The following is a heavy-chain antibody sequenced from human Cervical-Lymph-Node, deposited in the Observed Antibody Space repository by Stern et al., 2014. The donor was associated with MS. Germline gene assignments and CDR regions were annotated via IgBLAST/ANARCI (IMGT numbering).Heavy chain of an antibody. V-gene: IGHV3-21*01. J-gene: IGHJ4*02. CDR1: GFTFSNYS. CDR3: GGNY. CDR2: ITSTSTYT. Sequence: EEQLVESGGGLVKPGGSLRLSCAASGFTFSNYSMSWVRQAPGKGLEWVSSITSTSTYTYYADSVRGRFTISRDNAKKSLYLQMNSLRAEDTAVYYCGGNYWGQGTLVTVSS.